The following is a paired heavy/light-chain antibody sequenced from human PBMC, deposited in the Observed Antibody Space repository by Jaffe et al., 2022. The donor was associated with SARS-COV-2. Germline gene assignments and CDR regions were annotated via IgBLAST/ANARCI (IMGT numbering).Light chain of an antibody. V-gene: IGKV2-30*01. CDR2: NVS. CDR3: MQGTHWPWT. Sequence: DVVMTQSPLSLPVTLGQPASISCRSSQSLVSSDGNTYLTWFHQRPGQSPRRLIYNVSNRDFGVPDRFSGSGSGADFTLKISRVEAEDVGVYYCMQGTHWPWTFGQGTKVDIK. CDR1: QSLVSSDGNTY. J-gene: IGKJ1*01.
Heavy chain of an antibody. CDR3: ARDPGGTYDY. J-gene: IGHJ4*02. D-gene: IGHD1-26*01. V-gene: IGHV3-33*01. CDR2: IYPDENKN. CDR1: GFTFSFYV. Sequence: QVQLVESGGGVVQPGRSLRLSCAASGFTFSFYVMHWVRQAPGKGLECLAVIYPDENKNYYADSVKGRFSISRDNSKDTLFLQMNSLGVEDTAVYYCARDPGGTYDYWGQGTLVTVSS.